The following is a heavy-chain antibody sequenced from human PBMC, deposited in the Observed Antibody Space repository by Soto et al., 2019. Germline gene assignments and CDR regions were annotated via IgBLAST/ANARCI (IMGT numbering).Heavy chain of an antibody. J-gene: IGHJ6*02. D-gene: IGHD2-2*01. CDR1: GGTFSSYT. CDR3: ARRYLEYCSSISVTECGMDV. V-gene: IGHV1-69*02. CDR2: IIPILGIE. Sequence: QVPLVQSGAEVKKPGSSVKVSCKASGGTFSSYTISWVRQAPGQGLEWMGRIIPILGIENYAQKFQGRVTITADKSTSTAYMELSSLRAEDTAVYYCARRYLEYCSSISVTECGMDVWCQGTTVTVSS.